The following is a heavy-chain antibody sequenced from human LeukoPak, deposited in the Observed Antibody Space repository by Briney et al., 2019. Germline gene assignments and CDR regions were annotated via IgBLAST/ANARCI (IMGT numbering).Heavy chain of an antibody. J-gene: IGHJ4*02. CDR3: ARGREGPSDY. CDR2: INSDGSST. V-gene: IGHV3-74*01. D-gene: IGHD1-26*01. CDR1: GFTFSTCG. Sequence: GGSLILSCAASGFTFSTCGMHWVRQAPGKGLVWVSRINSDGSSTSYADSVKGRFTISRDNAKNTLYLQMNSLRAEDTAVYYCARGREGPSDYWGQGTLVTVSS.